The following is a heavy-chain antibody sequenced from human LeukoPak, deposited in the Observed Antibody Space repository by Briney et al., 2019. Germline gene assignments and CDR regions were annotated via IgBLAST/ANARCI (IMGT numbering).Heavy chain of an antibody. Sequence: GGSLRLSCAASGFTFSSYAMSWVRQAPGKGLKWVSAISGSGGSTYYADSVKGRFTISRDNSKNTLYLQMNSLRAEDTAVYYCAKDPYDSSGFTGYYFDYWGQGTLVTVSS. CDR1: GFTFSSYA. CDR3: AKDPYDSSGFTGYYFDY. V-gene: IGHV3-23*01. J-gene: IGHJ4*02. D-gene: IGHD3-22*01. CDR2: ISGSGGST.